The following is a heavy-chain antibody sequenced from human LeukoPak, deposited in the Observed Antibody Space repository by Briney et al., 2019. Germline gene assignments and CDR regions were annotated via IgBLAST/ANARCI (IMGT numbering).Heavy chain of an antibody. CDR2: INPNSGNT. Sequence: ASVTVSFKASGYIFTGYYIHWVRQAPGQGLEWMGFINPNSGNTNYAQKFQSRVTMTSGTSISTAYMELSSLTSDDTAVYYCAREMRPATTTLVANWGQGTLVTVSS. J-gene: IGHJ4*02. CDR1: GYIFTGYY. CDR3: AREMRPATTTLVAN. V-gene: IGHV1-2*02. D-gene: IGHD1-1*01.